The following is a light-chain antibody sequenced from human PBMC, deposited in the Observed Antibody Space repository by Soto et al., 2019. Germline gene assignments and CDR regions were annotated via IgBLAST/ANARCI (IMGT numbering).Light chain of an antibody. CDR3: SSYVGSNSYV. CDR1: SNDVGGYNY. V-gene: IGLV2-8*01. J-gene: IGLJ1*01. CDR2: EVN. Sequence: QSALTQPPSASGSPGPSVTISCTGTSNDVGGYNYVSWYQQHPGKDPKLMFYEVNKRPSGVPDRFSGSKSGNTASLTVSGLQAEDEADYYCSSYVGSNSYVFGPGTKLTVL.